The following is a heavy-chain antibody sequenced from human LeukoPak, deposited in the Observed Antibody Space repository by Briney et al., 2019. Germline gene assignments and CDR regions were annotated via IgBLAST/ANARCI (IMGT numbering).Heavy chain of an antibody. CDR2: ISSRSTYI. CDR1: GVSFSEYS. D-gene: IGHD4-17*01. CDR3: VRDNGANWYFDL. Sequence: GGSLRISCAASGVSFSEYSMKWGRQAPGKGLEWVSSISSRSTYIYQADSVKGRFTISRDNAKNSLYLQMNSLRAEDTAVYYCVRDNGANWYFDLWGHGTLVTVSS. V-gene: IGHV3-21*01. J-gene: IGHJ2*01.